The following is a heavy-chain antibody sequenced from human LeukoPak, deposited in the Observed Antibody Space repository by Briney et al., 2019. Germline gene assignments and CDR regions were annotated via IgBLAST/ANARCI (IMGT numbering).Heavy chain of an antibody. CDR1: GYTFTSYG. CDR3: AGELLHDAFDI. V-gene: IGHV1-18*01. CDR2: ISAYNGNT. J-gene: IGHJ3*02. Sequence: ASVKVSCKASGYTFTSYGISWVRQAPGQGLEWMGWISAYNGNTNYAQKLQGRVTMTTDTSTSTAYMELSSLRSEDTAVYYCAGELLHDAFDIWGQGTMVTVSS. D-gene: IGHD2-15*01.